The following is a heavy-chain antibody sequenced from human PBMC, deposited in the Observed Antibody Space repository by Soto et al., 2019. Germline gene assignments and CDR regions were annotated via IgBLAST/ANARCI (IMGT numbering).Heavy chain of an antibody. CDR2: IKSKTDGGTT. J-gene: IGHJ4*02. CDR1: GFGFGGYA. V-gene: IGHV3-15*01. D-gene: IGHD3-22*01. CDR3: TTSPFYYDSSGYYSSFDY. Sequence: GGSLRLSCTASGFGFGGYAVSWIRQAPGKGLEWVGRIKSKTDGGTTDYAAPVKGRFTISRDDSKNTLYLQMNSLKTEDTAVYYCTTSPFYYDSSGYYSSFDYWGQGTLVTVSS.